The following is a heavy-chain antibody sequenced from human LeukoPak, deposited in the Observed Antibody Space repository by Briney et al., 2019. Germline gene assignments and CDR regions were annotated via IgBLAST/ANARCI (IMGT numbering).Heavy chain of an antibody. CDR1: GXIFSTYA. Sequence: GGSLRLSCAASGXIFSTYAMSWVRQAPGKGREWVSTIGGGGSSTYYAESVKGRFTISADNSKNTLNLQMNSLRAEDTAVYYCARAAHGSGSYFIFDYWGPGTLVTVSS. J-gene: IGHJ4*02. D-gene: IGHD3-10*01. CDR3: ARAAHGSGSYFIFDY. CDR2: IGGGGSST. V-gene: IGHV3-23*01.